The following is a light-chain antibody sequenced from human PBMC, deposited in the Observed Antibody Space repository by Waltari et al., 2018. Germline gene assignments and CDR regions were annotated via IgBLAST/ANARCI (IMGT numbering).Light chain of an antibody. CDR3: CSYGGAKLI. CDR2: EVT. CDR1: SSDVGRYNY. Sequence: QSALTQPRSVSGSPGQSVAISCTGTSSDVGRYNYVSWYQQYPGKAPKLMIYEVTKRPSGVPDRFSGSKSSNTASRTSSGLQAEDEADYYCCSYGGAKLIFGGGTRLTVL. J-gene: IGLJ2*01. V-gene: IGLV2-11*01.